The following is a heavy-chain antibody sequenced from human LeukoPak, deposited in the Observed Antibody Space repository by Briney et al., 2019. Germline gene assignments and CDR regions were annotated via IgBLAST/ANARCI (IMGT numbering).Heavy chain of an antibody. Sequence: SETLSLTCAVYGGSFSGYYWSWIGPPPGKGLEWIGEINHSGSTNYNPSLKSRATISVDTSKNQFSLKLSSVTAADTAVYYCATRSDYDILTGYSYHFDYWGQGTLVTVSS. D-gene: IGHD3-9*01. CDR2: INHSGST. J-gene: IGHJ4*02. V-gene: IGHV4-34*01. CDR1: GGSFSGYY. CDR3: ATRSDYDILTGYSYHFDY.